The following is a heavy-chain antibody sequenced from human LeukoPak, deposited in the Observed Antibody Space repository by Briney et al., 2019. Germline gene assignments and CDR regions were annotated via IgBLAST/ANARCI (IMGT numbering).Heavy chain of an antibody. Sequence: ASVKVSCKVSGYTLTELSMHWVRQAPGKGLEWMGGFDPEDGETIYAQKFQGRVTVTEDTSTDTAYMELSSLRSEDTAVYYCATDWVRGVPHWGQGTLVTVSS. CDR3: ATDWVRGVPH. CDR1: GYTLTELS. J-gene: IGHJ1*01. CDR2: FDPEDGET. D-gene: IGHD3-10*01. V-gene: IGHV1-24*01.